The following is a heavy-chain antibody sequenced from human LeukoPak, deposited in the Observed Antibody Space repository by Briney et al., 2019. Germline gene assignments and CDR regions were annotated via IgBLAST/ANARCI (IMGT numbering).Heavy chain of an antibody. D-gene: IGHD2-2*01. J-gene: IGHJ3*02. Sequence: ASVKVSCKASGYTFTSYGISWVRQAPGQGLEWMGWISAYNGNTNYAQKLQGRVTMTTDTSTSTAYMELRGLRSDDTAVYYCARESSSTSNYAFDIWGQGTMVTVSS. V-gene: IGHV1-18*01. CDR2: ISAYNGNT. CDR1: GYTFTSYG. CDR3: ARESSSTSNYAFDI.